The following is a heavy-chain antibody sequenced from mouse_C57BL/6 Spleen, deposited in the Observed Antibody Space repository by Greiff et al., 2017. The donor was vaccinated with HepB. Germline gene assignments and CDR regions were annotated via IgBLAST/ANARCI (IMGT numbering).Heavy chain of an antibody. CDR3: ARGEKIIYYGSSYDWYFDV. V-gene: IGHV1-61*01. J-gene: IGHJ1*03. CDR2: IYPSDSET. D-gene: IGHD1-1*01. CDR1: GYTFTSYW. Sequence: QVQLQQPGAELVRPGSSVKLSCKASGYTFTSYWMDWVKQRPGQGLEWIGNIYPSDSETHYNQKFKDKATLTVDKSSSTAYMQLSSLTSEDSAVYYCARGEKIIYYGSSYDWYFDVWGTGTTVTVSS.